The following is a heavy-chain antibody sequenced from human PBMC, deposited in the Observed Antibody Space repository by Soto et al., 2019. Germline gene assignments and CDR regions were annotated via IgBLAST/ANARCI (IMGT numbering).Heavy chain of an antibody. D-gene: IGHD3-3*01. CDR2: ISYDGSNK. CDR3: ARDLNDFWSGYYHYYYYGMDV. J-gene: IGHJ6*02. CDR1: GFTFSSYA. V-gene: IGHV3-30-3*01. Sequence: PVGSLRLSCAASGFTFSSYAMHWVRQAPGKGLEWVAVISYDGSNKYYADSVKGRFTISRDNSKNTLYLQMNSLRAEDTAVYYCARDLNDFWSGYYHYYYYGMDVWGQGTTVTVSS.